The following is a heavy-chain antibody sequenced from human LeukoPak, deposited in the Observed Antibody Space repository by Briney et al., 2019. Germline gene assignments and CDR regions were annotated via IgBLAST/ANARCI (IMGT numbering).Heavy chain of an antibody. CDR2: ISWNSGSI. CDR1: GFTFDDYA. V-gene: IGHV3-9*01. J-gene: IGHJ4*02. CDR3: ARAGVGATDYFDY. D-gene: IGHD1-26*01. Sequence: GGSLRLSCAASGFTFDDYAMHWVRQAPGKGLEWVSGISWNSGSIEYADSVKGRFTISRDNAKNSLYLQMNSLRAEDTAVYYCARAGVGATDYFDYWGQGTLVTVSS.